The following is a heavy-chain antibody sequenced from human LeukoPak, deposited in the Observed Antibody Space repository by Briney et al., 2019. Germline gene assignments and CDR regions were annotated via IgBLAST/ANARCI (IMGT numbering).Heavy chain of an antibody. CDR3: ARGSGDAFDI. J-gene: IGHJ3*02. V-gene: IGHV3-66*01. CDR2: IYSDGNT. D-gene: IGHD3-10*01. Sequence: GGSLRLSCAAPGFTVSSSYMSWVRQAPGKGLEWVSVIYSDGNTYYADSVKGRFTISRDNSKNTLYLQMNSLRAEDTAVYYCARGSGDAFDIWGQGTMVTVSS. CDR1: GFTVSSSY.